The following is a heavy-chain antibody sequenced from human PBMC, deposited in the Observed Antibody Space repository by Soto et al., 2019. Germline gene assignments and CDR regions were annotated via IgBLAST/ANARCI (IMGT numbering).Heavy chain of an antibody. CDR1: GFTFSSYE. J-gene: IGHJ1*01. CDR3: ARVSQSFIEHFQY. CDR2: ISSSGSTI. V-gene: IGHV3-48*03. D-gene: IGHD3-16*02. Sequence: GGSLRLSCAASGFTFSSYEMIWVRQAPGKGLEWVSYISSSGSTIYYADSVKGRFTISRDNAKNSLYLQMNSLRAEDTAVYNCARVSQSFIEHFQYWGKGPLVTVSS.